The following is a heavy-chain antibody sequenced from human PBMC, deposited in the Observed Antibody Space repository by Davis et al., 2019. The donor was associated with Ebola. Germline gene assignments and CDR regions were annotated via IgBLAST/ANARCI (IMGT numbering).Heavy chain of an antibody. Sequence: MPPETLSLTSAVDRGSFSGYYRSWIRQPTGKGLEWIGEINHSGNTNCNPSLKSRVPIAVDTSKDQCSLKLSSLTASDTAVYSCARRRDSGYDYGADYWGQGTPVTVSS. CDR2: INHSGNT. CDR1: RGSFSGYY. D-gene: IGHD5-12*01. CDR3: ARRRDSGYDYGADY. J-gene: IGHJ4*02. V-gene: IGHV4-34*01.